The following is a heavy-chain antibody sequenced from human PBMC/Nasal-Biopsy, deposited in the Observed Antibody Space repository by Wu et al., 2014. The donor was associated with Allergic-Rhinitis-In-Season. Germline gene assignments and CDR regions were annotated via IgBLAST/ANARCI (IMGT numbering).Heavy chain of an antibody. CDR1: GFSLSTSGMC. V-gene: IGHV2-70*11. CDR3: AREFVESDDGFHI. Sequence: ALVKPTQTLTLTCTFSGFSLSTSGMCVSWIRQPHGKALEWLARIDWDDDKYFTTSLKTRLTISKDTSKNQVVLTMTNMDPVDTATYYCAREFVESDDGFHIWCQGTMVTVSS. J-gene: IGHJ3*02. D-gene: IGHD2/OR15-2a*01. CDR2: IDWDDDK.